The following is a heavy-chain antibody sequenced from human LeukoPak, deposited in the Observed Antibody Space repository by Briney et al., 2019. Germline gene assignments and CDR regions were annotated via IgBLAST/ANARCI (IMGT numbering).Heavy chain of an antibody. CDR3: TTDRGYYVFFDY. J-gene: IGHJ4*02. CDR1: GFTFTSYA. Sequence: KSGGSLRLSCAASGFTFTSYAMSWVRQAPGRGLEWVGRIKSKTDGGTTDYAAPVKGRFTISRDDSKNTLYLQMNSLKTEDTAVYYCTTDRGYYVFFDYWGQGTLVTVSS. D-gene: IGHD3-10*02. V-gene: IGHV3-15*01. CDR2: IKSKTDGGTT.